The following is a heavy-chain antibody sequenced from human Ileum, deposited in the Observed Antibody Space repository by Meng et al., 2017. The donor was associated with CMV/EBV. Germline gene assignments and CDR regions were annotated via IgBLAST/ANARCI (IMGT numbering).Heavy chain of an antibody. CDR3: AREGGVVVPAASRYYYYGMDV. V-gene: IGHV1-46*01. D-gene: IGHD2-2*01. J-gene: IGHJ6*02. CDR2: INPSGGST. Sequence: ASVKVSCKASGYTFTSYYMHWVRQAPGQGLEWMGIINPSGGSTSYAQKFQGRVTMTRDTSTSTVYMELSSLRSEDTAVYYCAREGGVVVPAASRYYYYGMDVWGQGTTVTVSS. CDR1: GYTFTSYY.